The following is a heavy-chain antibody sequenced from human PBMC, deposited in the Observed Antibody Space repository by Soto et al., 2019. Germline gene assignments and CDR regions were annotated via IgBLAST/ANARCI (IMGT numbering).Heavy chain of an antibody. Sequence: GESLKISCKGSGYSFTRYWIGWVLQMPGKGLEWMGIIYPGDSDTRYSPSFQGQVAISADKSISTAYLQWSSLKASDTAMYYCARYHDYTSAYYFDYWGQGTLVTVSS. CDR3: ARYHDYTSAYYFDY. CDR1: GYSFTRYW. V-gene: IGHV5-51*01. J-gene: IGHJ4*02. CDR2: IYPGDSDT. D-gene: IGHD2-2*02.